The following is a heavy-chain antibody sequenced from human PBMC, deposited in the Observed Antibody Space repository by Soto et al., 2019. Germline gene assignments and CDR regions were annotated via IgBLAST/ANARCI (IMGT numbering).Heavy chain of an antibody. CDR3: ARGKTIFGVVGKYNWFDP. Sequence: ASVKVSCKASGYTFTNYGINWVRQAPGQGLEWMGWISVYTGNTNYAQKFQGRVTMTTDTSTRTVFMELRTLRSEDTAVYYCARGKTIFGVVGKYNWFDPWGQGTLVTVSS. J-gene: IGHJ5*02. CDR2: ISVYTGNT. D-gene: IGHD3-3*01. CDR1: GYTFTNYG. V-gene: IGHV1-18*01.